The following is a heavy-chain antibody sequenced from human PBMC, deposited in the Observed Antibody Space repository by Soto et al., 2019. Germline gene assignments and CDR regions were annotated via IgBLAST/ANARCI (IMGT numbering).Heavy chain of an antibody. V-gene: IGHV2-5*02. D-gene: IGHD3-10*01. CDR2: IYWDDEK. Sequence: QITLKESGPTLVKPTQTLTLTCTFSGFSLSTSGVGVGWIRQPPGKALEWLAIIYWDDEKRYSPSLKTRLTVTKDTYNNQVVLTMTNVDPVDTATYYCARRAYFDSGKQFDYWGQGTLVSVSS. CDR1: GFSLSTSGVG. J-gene: IGHJ4*02. CDR3: ARRAYFDSGKQFDY.